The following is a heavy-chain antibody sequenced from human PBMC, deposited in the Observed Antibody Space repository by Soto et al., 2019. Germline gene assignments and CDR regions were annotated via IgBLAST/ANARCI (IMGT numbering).Heavy chain of an antibody. CDR2: IRGSGGSA. CDR1: GFTFGSPA. V-gene: IGHV3-23*01. Sequence: EVQLLESGGGLVQPGGSLRHSCAASGFTFGSPAMIWVRQAPGKGLEWVSAIRGSGGSAYYADSVKARFTISRDKSINTLYLQMTSLRTEDTALYYRAKEPYSDVLSAEYCFAYWGQGTVVTVSS. J-gene: IGHJ4*02. D-gene: IGHD3-3*01. CDR3: AKEPYSDVLSAEYCFAY.